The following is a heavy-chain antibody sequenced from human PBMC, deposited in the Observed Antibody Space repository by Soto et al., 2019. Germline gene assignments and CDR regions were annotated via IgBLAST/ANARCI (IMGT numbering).Heavy chain of an antibody. CDR1: GFTFSSYG. CDR3: ARDQKGLAAPQGFDY. Sequence: GGSLRLSCAASGFTFSSYGMHWVRQAPGKGLEWVSVINYDGSSKNYADSVKGRFTISRDNAKNTLYLQMNSLRAEDTAVYYCARDQKGLAAPQGFDYWGQGTLVTVSS. D-gene: IGHD6-13*01. V-gene: IGHV3-33*01. J-gene: IGHJ4*02. CDR2: INYDGSSK.